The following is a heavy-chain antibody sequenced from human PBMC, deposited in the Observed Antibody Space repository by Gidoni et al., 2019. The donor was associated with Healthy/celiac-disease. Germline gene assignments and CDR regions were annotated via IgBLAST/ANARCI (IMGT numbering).Heavy chain of an antibody. D-gene: IGHD4-17*01. CDR1: GGSISSYY. Sequence: QVQLQESGPGLVKPSETLSLTCTVSGGSISSYYWSWIRQPPGKGLDWIGYIYYSGSTTYNPSLKSRVTISVDTSKNQFSLKLSSVTAADTAVYYCARGGFVTTPSSTAAVDYWGQGTLVTVSS. CDR2: IYYSGST. CDR3: ARGGFVTTPSSTAAVDY. J-gene: IGHJ4*02. V-gene: IGHV4-59*01.